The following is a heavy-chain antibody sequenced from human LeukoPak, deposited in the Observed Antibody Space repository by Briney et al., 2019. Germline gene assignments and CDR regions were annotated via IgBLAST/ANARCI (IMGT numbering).Heavy chain of an antibody. CDR3: VRDGDSSVWPADV. CDR1: GFTFSSYG. D-gene: IGHD5/OR15-5a*01. J-gene: IGHJ6*02. CDR2: ISYDGSNK. Sequence: GGSLRLSCAASGFTFSSYGMHWVRQAPGKGLEWVAVISYDGSNKYYADSVKGRFTISRDNSKNTLYLQMNSLRAEDTAVYYCVRDGDSSVWPADVWGQGTTVIVSS. V-gene: IGHV3-30*03.